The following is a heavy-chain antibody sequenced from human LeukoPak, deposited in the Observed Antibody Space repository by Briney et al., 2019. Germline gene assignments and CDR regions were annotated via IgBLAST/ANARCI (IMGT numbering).Heavy chain of an antibody. D-gene: IGHD6-19*01. J-gene: IGHJ4*02. V-gene: IGHV1-8*01. CDR2: MNPNSGNT. Sequence: GASVKVSCKASGYTFTSYDINWVRQATGQGLEWMGWMNPNSGNTGYAQKFQGRVTMTRNTSISTAYMELSSLRSEDTAVYYCARVGGLVGQWLAPPGYWDQGTLVTVSS. CDR3: ARVGGLVGQWLAPPGY. CDR1: GYTFTSYD.